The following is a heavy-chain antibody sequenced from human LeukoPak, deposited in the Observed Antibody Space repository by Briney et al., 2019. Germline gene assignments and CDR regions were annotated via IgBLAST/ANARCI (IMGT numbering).Heavy chain of an antibody. CDR2: IYYSGST. V-gene: IGHV4-59*11. D-gene: IGHD2-2*01. CDR1: GGSISSHY. CDR3: AREACSSTSCYGGGTFDY. J-gene: IGHJ4*02. Sequence: PSETLSLTCTVSGGSISSHYWSWIRQPPGKGLEWIGYIYYSGSTNYNPSLKSRVTISVDTSKNQFSLKLSSVTAADTAVYYCAREACSSTSCYGGGTFDYWGQGTLVTVSS.